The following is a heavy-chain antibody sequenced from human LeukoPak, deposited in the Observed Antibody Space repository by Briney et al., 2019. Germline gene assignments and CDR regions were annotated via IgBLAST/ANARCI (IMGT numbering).Heavy chain of an antibody. D-gene: IGHD6-6*01. V-gene: IGHV1-8*01. CDR1: GYTFTNSD. Sequence: ASVKVSCKASGYTFTNSDINWVRQATGQGLEWMGWMNPNSGDRGCIQKFQGRVTMTRNTSISTAYMELSSLRSEDTAVYYCARSAPSGRNFDYWGQGTLVTVSS. J-gene: IGHJ4*02. CDR2: MNPNSGDR. CDR3: ARSAPSGRNFDY.